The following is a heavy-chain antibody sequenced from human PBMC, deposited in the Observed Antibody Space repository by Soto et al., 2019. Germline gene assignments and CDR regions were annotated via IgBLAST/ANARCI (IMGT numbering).Heavy chain of an antibody. CDR1: GFTSSDYY. CDR2: SRNKANSYTT. J-gene: IGHJ4*02. D-gene: IGHD3-22*01. Sequence: EVQLVASGGDLVQPGGSLRLSCAASGFTSSDYYVDWVRQAPGKGLEWVGRSRNKANSYTTEYAASVKGRFTISRDDSRNSVYLQMNSLKTEDTAVYYCTRSDSSGCFHYWGQGTLVTVSS. V-gene: IGHV3-72*01. CDR3: TRSDSSGCFHY.